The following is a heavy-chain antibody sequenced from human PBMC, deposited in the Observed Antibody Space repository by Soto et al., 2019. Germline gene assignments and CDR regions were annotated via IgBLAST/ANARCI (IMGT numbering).Heavy chain of an antibody. CDR3: AREKSSGYYYDY. CDR2: MNPNSGNT. CDR1: GYTFTSYD. J-gene: IGHJ4*02. V-gene: IGHV1-8*01. Sequence: QVQLVQSGAEVKKPGASVKVSCKASGYTFTSYDINWVRQATGQGLEWMGWMNPNSGNTAYAQKFQGRVTMTRNTSVSTAYMGLRSLRSEDTAVCYCAREKSSGYYYDYWGQGTLVTVSS. D-gene: IGHD3-22*01.